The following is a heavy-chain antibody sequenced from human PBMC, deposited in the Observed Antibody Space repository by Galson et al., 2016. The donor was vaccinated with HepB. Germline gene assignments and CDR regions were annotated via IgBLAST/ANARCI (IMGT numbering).Heavy chain of an antibody. Sequence: SVKVSCKASGYTFTSQDVNWVRQATGQGLEWMGWMNPHSGNTGYAQKFQGRVTMTRNTSIKTAYMELSGLTSEDTAVYYCAARPPLGAYLNNWGQGTLVTVSS. CDR1: GYTFTSQD. CDR2: MNPHSGNT. J-gene: IGHJ4*02. D-gene: IGHD4-17*01. CDR3: AARPPLGAYLNN. V-gene: IGHV1-8*01.